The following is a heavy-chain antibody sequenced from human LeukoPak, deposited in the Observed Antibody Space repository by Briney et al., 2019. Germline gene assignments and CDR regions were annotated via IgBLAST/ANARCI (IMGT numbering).Heavy chain of an antibody. CDR1: GDSVSSSNYY. CDR2: IYYGGNT. Sequence: SEALSLTCAVSGDSVSSSNYYWSWIRQPPGKGLEWIGYIYYGGNTNYNPSLQSRVTISVDTSKSQFSLKLSSVTAADTAVYYCARLTRRSGNYFDYWGQGTLVTVSP. J-gene: IGHJ4*02. V-gene: IGHV4-61*01. CDR3: ARLTRRSGNYFDY. D-gene: IGHD1-1*01.